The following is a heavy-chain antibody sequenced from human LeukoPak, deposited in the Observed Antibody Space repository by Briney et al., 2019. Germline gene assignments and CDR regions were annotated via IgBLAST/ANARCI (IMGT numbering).Heavy chain of an antibody. J-gene: IGHJ4*02. CDR1: GFDFNTYT. Sequence: GGSLRLSCAASGFDFNTYTMNWVRQAPGKGLEWVASIISSSASISYADSMKGRFTISRDNAKKTVYLHMSSVRAEDTAVYYCARDLQEFDSWGQGTLVTVSS. CDR3: ARDLQEFDS. V-gene: IGHV3-21*01. CDR2: IISSSASI.